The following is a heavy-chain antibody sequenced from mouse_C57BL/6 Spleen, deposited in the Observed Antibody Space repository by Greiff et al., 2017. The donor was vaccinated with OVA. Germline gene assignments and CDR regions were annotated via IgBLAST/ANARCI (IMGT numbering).Heavy chain of an antibody. CDR2: ISGGGANT. CDR3: ARDYYGSSYYFDY. CDR1: GFTFSSYT. V-gene: IGHV5-9*01. J-gene: IGHJ2*01. Sequence: EVQGVESGGGLVKPGGSLKLSCAASGFTFSSYTMSWVRQTPEKRLEWVATISGGGANTYYPDSVKGRFTISRDNAKNTLYLQMSSLRSEDTALYYCARDYYGSSYYFDYWGQGTTLTVSS. D-gene: IGHD1-1*01.